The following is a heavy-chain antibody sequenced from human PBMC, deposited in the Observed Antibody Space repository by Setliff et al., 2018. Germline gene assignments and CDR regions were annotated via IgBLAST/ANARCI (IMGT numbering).Heavy chain of an antibody. CDR2: IHYLGRT. J-gene: IGHJ2*01. CDR1: GASISSGTYY. Sequence: PSETLSLTCTVSGASISSGTYYWGWIRQPPGKGLEWIGRIHYLGRTFYNPSLKSRVTISVDTSKNQFSLNLYSVTAADTAVYYCARTSSGRYFDLWGRGTLVTV. CDR3: ARTSSGRYFDL. V-gene: IGHV4-39*01.